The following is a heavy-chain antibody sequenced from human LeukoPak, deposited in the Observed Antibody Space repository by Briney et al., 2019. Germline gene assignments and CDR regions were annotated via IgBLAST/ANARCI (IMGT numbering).Heavy chain of an antibody. V-gene: IGHV3-30*18. CDR2: ISYDGSNK. Sequence: GGSLRLSCAASGFTFSSYGMHWVRQAPGKGLEWVAVISYDGSNKYYADSVKGRFTISRDNSKNTLYLRMNSLRAEDTAVYYCAKDRPLRNDGGYWGQGTLVTVSS. CDR1: GFTFSSYG. J-gene: IGHJ4*02. CDR3: AKDRPLRNDGGY. D-gene: IGHD1-1*01.